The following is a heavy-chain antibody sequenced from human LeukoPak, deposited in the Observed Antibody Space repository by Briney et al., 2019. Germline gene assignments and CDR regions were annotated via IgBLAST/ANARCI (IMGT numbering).Heavy chain of an antibody. Sequence: PGGSRRLPCAASGFTLSAYFMSWIRQAPGKGLEWVSYISGDGSIIYYGDSVKGRFTVSRDNARNSVYLQMNSLRADDTAVYYCTRDAPAEQGGDNWGQGTLVTVSS. J-gene: IGHJ4*02. CDR2: ISGDGSII. D-gene: IGHD3-16*01. V-gene: IGHV3-11*01. CDR3: TRDAPAEQGGDN. CDR1: GFTLSAYF.